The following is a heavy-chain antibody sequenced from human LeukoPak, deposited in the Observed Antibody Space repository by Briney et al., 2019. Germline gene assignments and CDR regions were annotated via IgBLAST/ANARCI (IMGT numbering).Heavy chain of an antibody. CDR1: GFTFSSYA. J-gene: IGHJ6*02. Sequence: PGRSLRLSCAASGFTFSSYAMHWVRQAPGKGLEWVAVISYDGSNKYYADSVKGRFTISRDNSKNTLYLQMNSLRAEDTAVYYCARDKQLGYYYYYYGMDVWGQGTTVTVSS. V-gene: IGHV3-30-3*01. D-gene: IGHD6-13*01. CDR2: ISYDGSNK. CDR3: ARDKQLGYYYYYYGMDV.